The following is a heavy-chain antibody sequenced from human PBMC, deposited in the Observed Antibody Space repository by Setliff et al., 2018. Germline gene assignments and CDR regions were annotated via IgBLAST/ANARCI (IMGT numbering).Heavy chain of an antibody. CDR3: AIAPGRNIRGDY. V-gene: IGHV3-7*03. CDR2: IKQDGSEI. CDR1: GFTFSNYW. D-gene: IGHD3-10*01. J-gene: IGHJ4*02. Sequence: GGSLRLSCAASGFTFSNYWMTWVRQAPGRGLEWVANIKQDGSEISYADSVKGRFTISRDNSKNTLYLQMNSLRPEDTAVYYWAIAPGRNIRGDYWGQGALVTVSS.